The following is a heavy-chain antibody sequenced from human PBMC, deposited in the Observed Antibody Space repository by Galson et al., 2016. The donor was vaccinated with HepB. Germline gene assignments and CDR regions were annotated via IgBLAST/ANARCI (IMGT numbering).Heavy chain of an antibody. V-gene: IGHV3-7*03. CDR1: GFTFSSYW. J-gene: IGHJ4*02. Sequence: SLRLSCAASGFTFSSYWMTWVRQAPGKGLKWVATIKHDGSEKYYVDSLKGRFSISRDNAKNSLYLQMNSLRVEDTAMYYCARNRGSYGTPDYWGQATLVTVSS. CDR2: IKHDGSEK. CDR3: ARNRGSYGTPDY. D-gene: IGHD5-18*01.